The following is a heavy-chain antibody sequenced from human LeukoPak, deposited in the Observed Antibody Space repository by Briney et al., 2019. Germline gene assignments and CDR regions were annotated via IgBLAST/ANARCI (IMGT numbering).Heavy chain of an antibody. V-gene: IGHV4-4*07. Sequence: SETLSLACTVSGGSISNFYWSWIRQPAGKGLEWIGRIYSSGRTNYNSSLKSRVAMSIDTSNNQFSLKLSSVTAADTAVYYCARDLPSYYFDSGNMFDPWGQGTLVTVSS. D-gene: IGHD3-10*01. CDR3: ARDLPSYYFDSGNMFDP. CDR2: IYSSGRT. J-gene: IGHJ5*02. CDR1: GGSISNFY.